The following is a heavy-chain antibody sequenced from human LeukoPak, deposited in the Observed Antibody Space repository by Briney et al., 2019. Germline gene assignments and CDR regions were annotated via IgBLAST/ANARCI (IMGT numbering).Heavy chain of an antibody. CDR2: IYTSGST. CDR1: GGSISSGGYY. CDR3: ARDNLGLYSSSSRRGYYYYYYMDV. V-gene: IGHV4-61*02. D-gene: IGHD6-6*01. Sequence: SQTLSLTCTVSGGSISSGGYYWSWIRQPAGKGLEWIGRIYTSGSTNYNPSLKSRVTMSVDTSKNQFSLKLSSVTAADTAVYYCARDNLGLYSSSSRRGYYYYYYMDVWGKGTTVTVSS. J-gene: IGHJ6*03.